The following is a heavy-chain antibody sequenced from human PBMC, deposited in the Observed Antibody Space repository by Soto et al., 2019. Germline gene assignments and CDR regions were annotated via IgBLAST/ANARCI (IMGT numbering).Heavy chain of an antibody. CDR2: IRGHGNVT. CDR3: VRPNDY. Sequence: QVQLVESGGGLVKPGGSLRISCAAAGFSFSDYYMNWVRQAPGKGLEWVAYIRGHGNVTYYADSVKGRFTVSRDNAKNSLYLQMNRLRVEDTAVYYCVRPNDYWGQGTLVTVSS. V-gene: IGHV3-11*01. CDR1: GFSFSDYY. J-gene: IGHJ4*02.